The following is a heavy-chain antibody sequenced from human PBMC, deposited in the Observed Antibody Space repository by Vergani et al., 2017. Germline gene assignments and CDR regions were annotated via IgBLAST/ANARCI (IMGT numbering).Heavy chain of an antibody. D-gene: IGHD3-9*01. Sequence: QVQLVQSGAEVKKPGASVKVSCKASGYTFTSYGISWVRQAPGQGLEWMGWISAYNGNTNYAQGLQGRVTMTTDTSTSTAYMELRSLTSDDTAVYYCAKGGVSYDIFGGDKYYYYGLDVWGQGTTVTVSS. J-gene: IGHJ6*02. CDR2: ISAYNGNT. CDR3: AKGGVSYDIFGGDKYYYYGLDV. V-gene: IGHV1-18*04. CDR1: GYTFTSYG.